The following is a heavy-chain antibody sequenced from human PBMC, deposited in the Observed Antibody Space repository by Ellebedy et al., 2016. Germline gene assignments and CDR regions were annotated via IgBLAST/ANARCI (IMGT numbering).Heavy chain of an antibody. D-gene: IGHD3-3*01. J-gene: IGHJ3*01. CDR1: GFIFSNYP. V-gene: IGHV3-23*01. CDR3: GREWREGAIDV. Sequence: GESLKISCEASGFIFSNYPMSWVRQAPGKGLEWVSSISGGGGGTYYADSVKGRFTISRDNSKNTLFLQMNSPRADDTATYYCGREWREGAIDVWGQGTVVTVSS. CDR2: ISGGGGGT.